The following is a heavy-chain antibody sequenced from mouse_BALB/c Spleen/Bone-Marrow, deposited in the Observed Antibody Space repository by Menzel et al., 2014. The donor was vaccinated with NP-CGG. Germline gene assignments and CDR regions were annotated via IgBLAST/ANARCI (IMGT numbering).Heavy chain of an antibody. CDR1: GDSITSGY. D-gene: IGHD2-1*01. J-gene: IGHJ2*01. CDR2: ISYSGST. Sequence: EVKLMESGPSLVKPSQPLSLTCSVTGDSITSGYWNWIRKFPGNKLGYMGYISYSGSTYYNPSLKSRISITRDTSKNQYYLQLNSVTTEDTATYYCARSRDYYGNSLDYWGQGTTLTVSS. V-gene: IGHV3-8*02. CDR3: ARSRDYYGNSLDY.